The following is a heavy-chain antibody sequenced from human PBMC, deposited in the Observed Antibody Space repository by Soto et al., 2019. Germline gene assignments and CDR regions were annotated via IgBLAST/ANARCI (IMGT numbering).Heavy chain of an antibody. CDR3: ARDGWLWCTASGDCPRLDY. D-gene: IGHD2-21*02. CDR2: ISSSGSTI. V-gene: IGHV3-11*01. J-gene: IGHJ4*02. Sequence: PVGSLRLSFAASGFTFSDYYMSWIRQAPGKGLEWVSYISSSGSTIYYADSVKGRFTISRDNAKNSLYLQMNSLRAEDTAVYYCARDGWLWCTASGDCPRLDYWGQGTLVTVSS. CDR1: GFTFSDYY.